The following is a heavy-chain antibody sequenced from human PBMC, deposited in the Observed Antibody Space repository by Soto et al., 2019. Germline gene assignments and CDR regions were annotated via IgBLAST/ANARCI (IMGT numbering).Heavy chain of an antibody. J-gene: IGHJ4*02. V-gene: IGHV3-7*04. CDR2: IKEDGGKT. CDR1: GLTLSRYW. CDR3: SRDYYGPGPD. D-gene: IGHD3-22*01. Sequence: EVQLVESGGGLVQPGGSLRLSCVASGLTLSRYWMSWVRQAPGKGLEWVANIKEDGGKTYYVDSVKGRFTISRDNAKNSVYLQMNSLGVEDTAVYYCSRDYYGPGPDWGQGTLVSVSS.